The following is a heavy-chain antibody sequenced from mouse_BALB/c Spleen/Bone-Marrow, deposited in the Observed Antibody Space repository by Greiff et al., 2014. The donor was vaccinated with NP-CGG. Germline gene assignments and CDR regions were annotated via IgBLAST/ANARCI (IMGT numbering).Heavy chain of an antibody. D-gene: IGHD2-1*01. CDR1: GFSLNDYG. J-gene: IGHJ1*01. V-gene: IGHV2-6-5*01. Sequence: VQLQESGPGLAAPSQSLSITCTVSGFSLNDYGVSWIRQPPGKGLEWLGVIWGGGSTYYNSALKSRLSISKDNSKSQVFLKMNSLQTDDTAMYYCAKQYGNYDWYFDVWGAGTTVTVSS. CDR3: AKQYGNYDWYFDV. CDR2: IWGGGST.